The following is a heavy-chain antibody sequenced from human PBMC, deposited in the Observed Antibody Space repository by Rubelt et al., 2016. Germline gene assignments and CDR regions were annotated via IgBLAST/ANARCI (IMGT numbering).Heavy chain of an antibody. Sequence: QVQLQESGPGLVRPSQTLSLTCTVSGGSISSGGYYWSWIRQHPGKGLEWIGYIYYSGSTYYNPSLKSRVTISVDTSKNQFSLKLSSVTAADTAVYYCARSPVTTVTTNWFDPWGQGTLVTVSS. CDR1: GGSISSGGYY. D-gene: IGHD4-17*01. CDR3: ARSPVTTVTTNWFDP. J-gene: IGHJ5*02. CDR2: IYYSGST. V-gene: IGHV4-31*03.